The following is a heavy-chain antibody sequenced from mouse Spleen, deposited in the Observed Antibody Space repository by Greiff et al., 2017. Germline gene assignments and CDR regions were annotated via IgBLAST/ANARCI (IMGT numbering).Heavy chain of an antibody. CDR1: GFTFSSYA. CDR2: ISDGGSYT. D-gene: IGHD1-1*01. V-gene: IGHV5-4*03. J-gene: IGHJ2*01. Sequence: EVKLMESGGGLVKPGGSLKLSCAASGFTFSSYAMSWVRQTPEKRLEWVATISDGGSYTYYPDNVKGRFTISRDNAKNNLYLQMSHLKSEDTAMYYCARYYGSSYVFDYWGQGTTLTVSS. CDR3: ARYYGSSYVFDY.